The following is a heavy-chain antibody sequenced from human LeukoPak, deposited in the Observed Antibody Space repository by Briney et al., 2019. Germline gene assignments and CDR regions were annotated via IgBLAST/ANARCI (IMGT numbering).Heavy chain of an antibody. CDR3: ARYCGAASCYSGFDY. V-gene: IGHV3-23*01. D-gene: IGHD2-15*01. J-gene: IGHJ4*02. CDR2: ISGDGGT. Sequence: GGSLRLSCAASGFTFGSYVMSWVRQAPGKGPEWVSCISGDGGTYYADSVKGRFPISRDNSKNTLYLQMNSLGGEDTALYFCARYCGAASCYSGFDYWGQGTLVTVSS. CDR1: GFTFGSYV.